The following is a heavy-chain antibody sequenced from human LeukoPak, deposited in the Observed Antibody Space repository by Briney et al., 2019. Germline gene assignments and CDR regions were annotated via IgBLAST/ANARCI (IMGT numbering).Heavy chain of an antibody. Sequence: SETLSLTCTVSGGSISSYYWSWIRQPAGKGLEWIGRIYTSGSTNYNPSLKSRVTMSVDTSKNQFSLTLSSVTAADTAVYYCARSRYGKSRAQFDYWGQGTLVTVSS. CDR2: IYTSGST. V-gene: IGHV4-4*07. CDR1: GGSISSYY. J-gene: IGHJ4*02. D-gene: IGHD5-18*01. CDR3: ARSRYGKSRAQFDY.